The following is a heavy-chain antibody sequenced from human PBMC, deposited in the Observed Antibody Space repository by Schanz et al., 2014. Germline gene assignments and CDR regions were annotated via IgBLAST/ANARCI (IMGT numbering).Heavy chain of an antibody. CDR2: ISGSGGST. CDR3: AKGRFGELSAIDI. J-gene: IGHJ3*02. Sequence: EVQLLESGGGLVQPGGSLRLSCAASGFTFSSYAMSWVRQAPGKGLEWVSAISGSGGSTYYADSVKGRFTISRDNSKNTLYLQMNSLRAEDTAVYCCAKGRFGELSAIDIWGQGTMVTVSS. V-gene: IGHV3-23*01. D-gene: IGHD3-10*01. CDR1: GFTFSSYA.